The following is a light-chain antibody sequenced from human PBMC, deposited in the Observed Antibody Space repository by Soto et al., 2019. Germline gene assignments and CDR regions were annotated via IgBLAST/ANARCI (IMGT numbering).Light chain of an antibody. CDR1: QSVSSY. CDR3: QQYGYLVT. Sequence: EIVLTQSPVTLSLSPGERATLSCRASQSVSSYLAWYQQKPGRAHRLLIYGASSRATGIPDRFSGSGSGTDFTLTISRLEPEDFAMYYCQQYGYLVTFGGGTKVDIK. V-gene: IGKV3-20*01. CDR2: GAS. J-gene: IGKJ4*01.